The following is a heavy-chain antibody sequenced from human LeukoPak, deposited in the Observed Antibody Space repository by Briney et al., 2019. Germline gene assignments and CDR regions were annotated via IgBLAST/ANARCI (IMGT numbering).Heavy chain of an antibody. J-gene: IGHJ4*02. Sequence: SETLSLTCSVSGLSISSGYYWGWVRQPPGKGLEYIGSIYHPGNSHYSPSLNSRVTISVGTAKNQLSLRPSSVTAADTAVYFCARADEHYSYNRGYYSDPYFDFWGQGTLFTVSS. CDR1: GLSISSGYY. D-gene: IGHD3-3*01. CDR2: IYHPGNS. CDR3: ARADEHYSYNRGYYSDPYFDF. V-gene: IGHV4-38-2*02.